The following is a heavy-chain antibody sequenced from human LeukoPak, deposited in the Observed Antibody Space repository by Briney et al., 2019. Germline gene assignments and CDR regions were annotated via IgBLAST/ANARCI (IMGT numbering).Heavy chain of an antibody. D-gene: IGHD6-19*01. CDR2: IYYSGST. Sequence: PSETLSLTCTVSGGSVSSGTYYWSWVRQPPGKGLEWIGYIYYSGSTYYSPSLKSRVTISVDTSKNQFSLKLSSVTAADTAVYYCARDLISSSGWHNLYFDLWGRGTLVTVSS. CDR1: GGSVSSGTYY. J-gene: IGHJ2*01. CDR3: ARDLISSSGWHNLYFDL. V-gene: IGHV4-61*01.